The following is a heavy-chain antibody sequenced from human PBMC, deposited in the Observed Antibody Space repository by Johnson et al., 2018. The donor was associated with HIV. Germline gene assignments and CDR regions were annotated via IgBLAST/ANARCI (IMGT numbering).Heavy chain of an antibody. Sequence: VQLVESGGGVVQPGRSLRLSCAASGFTFSSYAMHWVRQAPGKGLEYVSAVHSNGVSTLYADSAVKGRFTIYRDNSKNTLYLQMNSLRAEETAVYYCAVYYYGSGSRNDAFDIWGQGTMVTVSS. D-gene: IGHD3-10*01. CDR1: GFTFSSYA. CDR2: VHSNGVST. J-gene: IGHJ3*02. CDR3: AVYYYGSGSRNDAFDI. V-gene: IGHV3-64*07.